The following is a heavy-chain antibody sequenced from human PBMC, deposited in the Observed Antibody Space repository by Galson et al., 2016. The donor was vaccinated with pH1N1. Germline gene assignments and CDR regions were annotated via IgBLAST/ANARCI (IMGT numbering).Heavy chain of an antibody. V-gene: IGHV3-23*01. CDR1: GFTFSVFA. D-gene: IGHD3-22*01. CDR2: ISASGASP. CDR3: VKYDSSGYYYGRLAN. Sequence: SLRLSCAASGFTFSVFAMCWVRQAPGKGLEWVSGISASGASPHFADSVKGRFTISRDNSKNALYLEMNSLTGEDTAFYYCVKYDSSGYYYGRLANWGQGTLVTVSS. J-gene: IGHJ4*02.